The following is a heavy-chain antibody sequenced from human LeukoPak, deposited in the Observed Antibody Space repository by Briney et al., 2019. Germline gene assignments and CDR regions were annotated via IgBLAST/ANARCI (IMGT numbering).Heavy chain of an antibody. D-gene: IGHD3-10*01. CDR1: GYTFTGYY. J-gene: IGHJ4*02. V-gene: IGHV1-2*02. CDR2: INPNSGGT. CDR3: ARVFTGSGSRKGFDY. Sequence: ASVKVSCKASGYTFTGYYMHWVRQAPGQGLEWMGWINPNSGGTNYAQKFQGRVTMTRDTSISTAYMELSRLRSDDTAVYYRARVFTGSGSRKGFDYWGQGTLVTVSS.